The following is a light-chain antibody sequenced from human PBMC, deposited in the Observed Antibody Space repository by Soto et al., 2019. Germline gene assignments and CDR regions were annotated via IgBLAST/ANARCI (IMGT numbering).Light chain of an antibody. CDR1: QSVSSN. Sequence: EVVMTQSPVTLSLSPGERATLSCRASQSVSSNLAWYQQKPGQAPRLLIYVASTRATGIPARFSGSGSGTEFTLTINSLQSEDFAIYYCQPYNNWPLTFGGGTKVDIK. J-gene: IGKJ4*01. CDR3: QPYNNWPLT. V-gene: IGKV3-15*01. CDR2: VAS.